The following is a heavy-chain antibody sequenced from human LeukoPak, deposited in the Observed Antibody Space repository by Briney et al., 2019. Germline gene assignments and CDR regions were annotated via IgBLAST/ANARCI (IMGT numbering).Heavy chain of an antibody. CDR2: MSPNGDST. J-gene: IGHJ5*02. CDR3: ARHNSDTVKGECSGACYWWFDP. CDR1: GYPFTKFY. V-gene: IGHV1-46*01. D-gene: IGHD6-19*01. Sequence: ASVKVSCKASGYPFTKFYMHWVRQAPGHGLEWMGLMSPNGDSTLYSQKFQGRVTMTRDTSTSTDYMELSSLRSEDTAVYYCARHNSDTVKGECSGACYWWFDPWGQGTLVTVSS.